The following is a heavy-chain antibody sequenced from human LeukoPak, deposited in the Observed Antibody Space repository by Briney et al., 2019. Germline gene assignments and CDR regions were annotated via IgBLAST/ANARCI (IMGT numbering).Heavy chain of an antibody. CDR2: VYNSGTT. V-gene: IGHV4-30-4*01. Sequence: SQTLSLTCSVSGDSISSGSYYWGWIRQSPGKGLEWIGYVYNSGTTYYNPSLKSRVTMSVDTSKNQFSLRLSSVTAADTAVYYCAREDHYVSGNYYKGFDYRGQGTLVTVSS. D-gene: IGHD3-10*01. CDR3: AREDHYVSGNYYKGFDY. CDR1: GDSISSGSYY. J-gene: IGHJ4*02.